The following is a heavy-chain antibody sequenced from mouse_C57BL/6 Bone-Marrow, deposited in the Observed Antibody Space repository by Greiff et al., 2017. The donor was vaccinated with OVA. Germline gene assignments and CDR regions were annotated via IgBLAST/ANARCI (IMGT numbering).Heavy chain of an antibody. J-gene: IGHJ4*01. CDR2: IRSKSNNFAT. CDR3: VGQRGSIYYYHYYAMDY. D-gene: IGHD1-1*01. CDR1: GFSFITYA. V-gene: IGHV10-1*01. Sequence: GGGLVQPNGSWKLPCAALGFSFITYAMNWVRQAPGKGWEWVARIRSKSNNFATYYAASVKDRFTIARDGSESMIYLQMNNLETEDSAMYYCVGQRGSIYYYHYYAMDYWGQGTSVTVSS.